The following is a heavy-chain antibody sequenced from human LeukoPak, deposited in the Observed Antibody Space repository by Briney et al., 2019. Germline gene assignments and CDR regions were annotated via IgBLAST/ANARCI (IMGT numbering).Heavy chain of an antibody. D-gene: IGHD6-6*01. CDR3: ARGSLVNFDY. CDR1: GFTFSSYS. CDR2: ISSSSSYI. J-gene: IGHJ4*02. V-gene: IGHV3-21*01. Sequence: GGSLRLSCAASGFTFSSYSMNWVRQAPGKGLEWVSSISSSSSYIYYAVSVKGRFTISRDNAKNSLYLQMNSLRAEDTAVYYCARGSLVNFDYWGQGTLVTVSS.